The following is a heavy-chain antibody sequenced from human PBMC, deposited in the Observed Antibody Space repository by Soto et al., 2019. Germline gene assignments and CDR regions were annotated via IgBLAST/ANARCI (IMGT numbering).Heavy chain of an antibody. CDR2: INHSGST. J-gene: IGHJ4*02. D-gene: IGHD3-3*01. Sequence: QVQLQQWGAGLLKPSETLSLTCAVYGGSFSGYYWSWIRQPPGKGLEWIGEINHSGSTNYNPSLKSRGTISVDTSKNRFSLKRSSVTAADTAVYYCARGKGIRFLAWLSYFDYWGKATLVTVSS. V-gene: IGHV4-34*01. CDR3: ARGKGIRFLAWLSYFDY. CDR1: GGSFSGYY.